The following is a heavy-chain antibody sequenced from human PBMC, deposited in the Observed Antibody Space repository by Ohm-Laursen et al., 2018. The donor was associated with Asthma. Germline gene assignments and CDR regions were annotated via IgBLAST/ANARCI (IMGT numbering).Heavy chain of an antibody. CDR3: ARGSSEGLQ. CDR2: ITSDGSWT. J-gene: IGHJ4*02. CDR1: GFTFSSYW. V-gene: IGHV3-74*03. Sequence: SLRLSCAASGFTFSSYWMHWVRQAPGKGLEWVSIITSDGSWTSYADSVRGRFTISRDDAKNTLYLHMTGLRADDTAVYYCARGSSEGLQWGQGTLVTVSS. D-gene: IGHD6-19*01.